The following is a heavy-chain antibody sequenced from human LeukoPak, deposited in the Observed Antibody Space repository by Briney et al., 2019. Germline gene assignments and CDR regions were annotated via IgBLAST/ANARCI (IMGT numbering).Heavy chain of an antibody. J-gene: IGHJ4*02. V-gene: IGHV3-30*03. CDR3: ARVGYYASGPFSYFDY. CDR2: ISYDGSNQ. CDR1: GLTFSTYA. D-gene: IGHD3-10*01. Sequence: GRSLRLSCAASGLTFSTYAMQWVRHAPNRGLGWVAVISYDGSNQYYADSVKGRFTISRDNSKNTLYLQMNSLSVEDTAVYYCARVGYYASGPFSYFDYWGQGTLVTVSS.